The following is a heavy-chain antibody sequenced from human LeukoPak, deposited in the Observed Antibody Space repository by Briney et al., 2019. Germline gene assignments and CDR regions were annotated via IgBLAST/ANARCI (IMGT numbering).Heavy chain of an antibody. CDR2: IYYSGST. J-gene: IGHJ4*02. V-gene: IGHV4-31*03. Sequence: SETLSLTCTVSGGSISSGGYYWSWIRQHPGKGLEWIGYIYYSGSTYYNPSLKSRVTISVDTSKNQFSLKLSSVTAADTAVYYCARVGYYYDSSGYYIFDYWGQGTLVTVSS. D-gene: IGHD3-22*01. CDR1: GGSISSGGYY. CDR3: ARVGYYYDSSGYYIFDY.